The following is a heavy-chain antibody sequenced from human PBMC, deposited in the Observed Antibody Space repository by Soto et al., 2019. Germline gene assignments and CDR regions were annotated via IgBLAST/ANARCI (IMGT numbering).Heavy chain of an antibody. J-gene: IGHJ3*02. D-gene: IGHD2-15*01. CDR2: TSYDGSNK. CDR3: ERDYLSGPYCSGGSCYAKNAFDI. V-gene: IGHV3-30-3*01. CDR1: GFTFSSYA. Sequence: GGSLRLSCAASGFTFSSYAMHWVRQAPGKGLEWVAVTSYDGSNKYYADSVKGRFTISRDNSKNTLYLQRNSMRAEDKAVYYCERDYLSGPYCSGGSCYAKNAFDIWGQWTMVTVSS.